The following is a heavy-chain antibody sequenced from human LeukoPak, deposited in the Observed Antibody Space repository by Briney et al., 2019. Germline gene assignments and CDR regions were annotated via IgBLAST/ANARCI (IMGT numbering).Heavy chain of an antibody. CDR2: INYGGNT. Sequence: SETLSLTCTVSGGSLSSSAYHWGWVRQPSGKGLEWLGTINYGGNTYYNFSLKSRVIIFLDTSKNQFSLKLSSVTAADTAMYYCARLWSTSCKGGSCPHQPNYWGQGTRVTVPS. V-gene: IGHV4-39*01. CDR1: GGSLSSSAYH. J-gene: IGHJ4*02. D-gene: IGHD2-15*01. CDR3: ARLWSTSCKGGSCPHQPNY.